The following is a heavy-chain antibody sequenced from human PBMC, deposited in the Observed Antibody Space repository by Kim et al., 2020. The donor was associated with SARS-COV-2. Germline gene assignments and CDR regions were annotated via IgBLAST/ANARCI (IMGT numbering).Heavy chain of an antibody. Sequence: GGSLRLSCAASGFTFDTYWMNWFRQSPGKGLEWVANIKRDGSEKYYVDSVKGRFTISRDNAKNSMSLQMNNLRVEDTAVYFCAGDTGWLTSNWGQGTLVTVSS. J-gene: IGHJ4*02. CDR2: IKRDGSEK. CDR1: GFTFDTYW. CDR3: AGDTGWLTSN. V-gene: IGHV3-7*01. D-gene: IGHD6-19*01.